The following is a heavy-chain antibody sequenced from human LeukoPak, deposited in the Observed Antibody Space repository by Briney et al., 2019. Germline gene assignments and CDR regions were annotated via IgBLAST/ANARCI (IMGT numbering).Heavy chain of an antibody. CDR2: IYYSGST. CDR1: GGSFSGYY. V-gene: IGHV4-59*08. D-gene: IGHD6-19*01. CDR3: ARARFSSGWYIIDY. Sequence: PSETLSLTCAVYGGSFSGYYWSWIRQPPGKGLEWIGYIYYSGSTNYNPSLKSRVTISVDTSKNQFSLKLSSVTAADTAVYYCARARFSSGWYIIDYWGQGTLVTVSS. J-gene: IGHJ4*02.